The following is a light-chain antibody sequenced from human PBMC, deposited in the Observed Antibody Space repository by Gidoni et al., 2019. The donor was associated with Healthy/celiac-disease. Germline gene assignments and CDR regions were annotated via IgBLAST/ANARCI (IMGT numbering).Light chain of an antibody. V-gene: IGLV6-57*02. CDR1: SGSIASNY. J-gene: IGLJ3*02. CDR3: QSYDSSNRV. CDR2: EDN. Sequence: NFMLTQPHSVSESPGKTVTISCTGSSGSIASNYVQWYQPRPGSAPTTVIYEDNQRPSGVPDRFSGSIDSSSNSASLTISGLKTEDEADYYCQSYDSSNRVFGGGTKLTVL.